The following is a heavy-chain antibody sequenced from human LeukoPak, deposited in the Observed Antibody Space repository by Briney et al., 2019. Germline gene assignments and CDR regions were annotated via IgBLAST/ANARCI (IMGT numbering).Heavy chain of an antibody. Sequence: SETLSLTCTVSDDSISSSGYFWGWIRQPPGKGLEWIGNIYYTGSTYYNPSLKSRVTISVDTSKNQFSLKLNSVTAADTAVYYCARGRKSTIFGVVIIGGYMDVWGKGTTVTVSS. CDR1: DDSISSSGYF. V-gene: IGHV4-39*01. CDR3: ARGRKSTIFGVVIIGGYMDV. CDR2: IYYTGST. D-gene: IGHD3-3*01. J-gene: IGHJ6*03.